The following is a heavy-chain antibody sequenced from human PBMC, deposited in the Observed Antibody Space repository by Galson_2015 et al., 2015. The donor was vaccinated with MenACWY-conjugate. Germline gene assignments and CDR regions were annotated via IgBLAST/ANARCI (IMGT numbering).Heavy chain of an antibody. D-gene: IGHD3-16*01. CDR3: ARLPRGINLILEGS. J-gene: IGHJ5*02. CDR2: IHYSETT. V-gene: IGHV4-39*01. CDR1: GGSIYGDAYW. Sequence: ETLSLTCTVSGGSIYGDAYWWAWIRQPPGKGLEWIASIHYSETTHYSPSLKSRVSISVDTSKNQFSLILNSVSAADTAVYYCARLPRGINLILEGSWGQGILVTVSS.